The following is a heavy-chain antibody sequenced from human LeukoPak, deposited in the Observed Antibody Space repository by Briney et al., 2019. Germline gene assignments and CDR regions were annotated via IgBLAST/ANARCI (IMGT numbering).Heavy chain of an antibody. CDR2: ISWNSGSI. CDR1: GFTFDDYA. V-gene: IGHV3-9*01. CDR3: AKVSYDRYYFDY. J-gene: IGHJ4*02. D-gene: IGHD3-10*02. Sequence: GGSLRLSCAASGFTFDDYAMHWVRQAPGKGLEWVSGISWNSGSIGYADSVEGRFTISRDNAKNSLYLQMNSLRAEDTALYYCAKVSYDRYYFDYWGQGTLVTVSS.